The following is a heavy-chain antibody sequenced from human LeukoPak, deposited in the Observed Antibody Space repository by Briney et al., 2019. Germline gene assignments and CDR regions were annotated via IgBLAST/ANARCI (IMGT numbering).Heavy chain of an antibody. Sequence: PGGSLRLSCAASGFTFISYNMNWVRQAPGKGLEWVSSISSGSSYIYYADSVKGRFTISRDNAKNSLYLQMNSLRAEDTAVYYCAREGLRGSGSHYYYFYMDVWGKGTTVTVSS. J-gene: IGHJ6*03. CDR1: GFTFISYN. D-gene: IGHD3-10*01. CDR3: AREGLRGSGSHYYYFYMDV. V-gene: IGHV3-21*01. CDR2: ISSGSSYI.